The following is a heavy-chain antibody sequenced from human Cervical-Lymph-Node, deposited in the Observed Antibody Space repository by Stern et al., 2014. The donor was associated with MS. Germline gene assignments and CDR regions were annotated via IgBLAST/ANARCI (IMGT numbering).Heavy chain of an antibody. D-gene: IGHD3-22*01. CDR2: INPSGGDT. CDR1: GFTFTSYD. V-gene: IGHV1-46*01. Sequence: VQLVESGAEVRKPGASVKVSCKASGFTFTSYDIHWVRQAPGQGLEWMGKINPSGGDTNYAQRFQDRVTVTRDTSTNTVYMELSSLRSEDTAVYYCARDSYDSKLRFDFWGQGTLVTVSS. J-gene: IGHJ4*02. CDR3: ARDSYDSKLRFDF.